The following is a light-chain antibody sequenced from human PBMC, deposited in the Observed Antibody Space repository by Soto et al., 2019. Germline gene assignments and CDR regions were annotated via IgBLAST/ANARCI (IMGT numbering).Light chain of an antibody. CDR2: STS. CDR1: TGAVTSGYY. J-gene: IGLJ2*01. V-gene: IGLV7-43*01. Sequence: QAVVTQEPSLTVSPGGTVTLTCASSTGAVTSGYYPNWFQQKPGQAPRALIYSTSNKYSWTPARFSGSLLGGKAALTLSGVQPEDEAEYYCLLYYGGTVVFGGWTKLTVL. CDR3: LLYYGGTVV.